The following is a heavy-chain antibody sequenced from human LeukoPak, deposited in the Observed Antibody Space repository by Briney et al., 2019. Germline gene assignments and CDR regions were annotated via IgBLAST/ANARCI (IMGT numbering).Heavy chain of an antibody. V-gene: IGHV1-8*01. CDR1: GYTFTSYD. CDR2: MNPNSGNT. Sequence: GASVKVSCKASGYTFTSYDINWVRQATGQGHEWMGWMNPNSGNTGYAQKFQGRVTMTRNTSISTAYMELSSLRSEDTAVYYCARCDSSSWYGYYYYYMDVWGKGTTVTVSS. CDR3: ARCDSSSWYGYYYYYMDV. J-gene: IGHJ6*03. D-gene: IGHD6-13*01.